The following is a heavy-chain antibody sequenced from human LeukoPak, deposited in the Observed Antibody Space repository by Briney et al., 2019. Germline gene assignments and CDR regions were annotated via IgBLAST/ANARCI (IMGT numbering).Heavy chain of an antibody. CDR2: IIPIFGTA. J-gene: IGHJ5*02. D-gene: IGHD3-22*01. Sequence: GASVKVSCKASGGTFSSYAISWVRQAPGQGLEWMGGIIPIFGTANYAQKFQGRVTITTDESTSTAYMELSSLRSEDTAVYYCARGYYDSSGYSDWFDHWGQGTLVTVSS. CDR3: ARGYYDSSGYSDWFDH. V-gene: IGHV1-69*05. CDR1: GGTFSSYA.